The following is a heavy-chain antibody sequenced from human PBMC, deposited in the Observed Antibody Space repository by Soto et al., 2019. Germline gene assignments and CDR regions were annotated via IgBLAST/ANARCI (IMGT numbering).Heavy chain of an antibody. Sequence: EVQLLESGGDLVQPGGSLRLSCAGSGFTFRSYHMTWVRRPPGKGLEWVSSIDYGGDRTYYADSVRGRFTISRDNSKNTRYLQMNSLRDEATAVYYCARDATVEVAADDYWGQGTLVTVSS. J-gene: IGHJ4*02. V-gene: IGHV3-23*01. CDR2: IDYGGDRT. D-gene: IGHD5-12*01. CDR1: GFTFRSYH. CDR3: ARDATVEVAADDY.